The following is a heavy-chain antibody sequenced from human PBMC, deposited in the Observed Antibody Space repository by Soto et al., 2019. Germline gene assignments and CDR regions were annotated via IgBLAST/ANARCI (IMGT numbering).Heavy chain of an antibody. J-gene: IGHJ6*03. CDR3: ARGTDYGSYYYYMDV. D-gene: IGHD4-17*01. CDR2: INHSGST. CDR1: GGSFSGYY. Sequence: SETLSLTCAVYGGSFSGYYWSWIRQPPGKGLEWIGEINHSGSTNYNPSLKSRVTISVDTSKNQFSLKLSSVTAADTAVYYCARGTDYGSYYYYMDVWGKGTTVTVSS. V-gene: IGHV4-34*01.